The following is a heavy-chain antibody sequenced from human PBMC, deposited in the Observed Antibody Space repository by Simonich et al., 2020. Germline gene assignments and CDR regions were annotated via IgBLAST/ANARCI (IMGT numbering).Heavy chain of an antibody. Sequence: EVQLVESGGGIVQPGGSLSISCAASGFTFSSYWMHWVRPAPGKGLMLVVRGNRRGRSTSCAVFVKGRFTIARDNTKNTLYLEMNSLRAEDTAVYNCARDYMNDDSFDIWGQGTMVTVSS. V-gene: IGHV3-74*01. CDR1: GFTFSSYW. CDR2: GNRRGRST. CDR3: ARDYMNDDSFDI. D-gene: IGHD1-1*01. J-gene: IGHJ3*02.